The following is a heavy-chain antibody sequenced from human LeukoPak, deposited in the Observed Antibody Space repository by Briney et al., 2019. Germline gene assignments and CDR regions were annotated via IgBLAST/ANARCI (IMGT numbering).Heavy chain of an antibody. CDR1: GGTFSSYA. V-gene: IGHV1-69*04. J-gene: IGHJ3*02. CDR3: ARLYSSGWPDAFDI. D-gene: IGHD6-19*01. Sequence: ASVKVSCKASGGTFSSYAISWVRQAPGQGLEWMGRIIPILGIANYAQKFQGRVTITADKSTSTAYMEPSSLRSEDTAVYYCARLYSSGWPDAFDIWGQGTMVTVSS. CDR2: IIPILGIA.